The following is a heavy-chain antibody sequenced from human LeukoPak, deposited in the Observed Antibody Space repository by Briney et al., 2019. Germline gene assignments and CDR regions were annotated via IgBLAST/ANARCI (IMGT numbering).Heavy chain of an antibody. CDR1: GYSISSGYY. CDR3: ASSFSSGWLWYNWFDP. D-gene: IGHD6-19*01. CDR2: IYHSGST. Sequence: SETLSLTCTVSGYSISSGYYWGWIRQPPGKGLEWIGSIYHSGSTYYNPSLKSRVTISVDTSKNQFSLKLSSVTAADTAVHYCASSFSSGWLWYNWFDPWGQGTLVTVSS. V-gene: IGHV4-38-2*02. J-gene: IGHJ5*02.